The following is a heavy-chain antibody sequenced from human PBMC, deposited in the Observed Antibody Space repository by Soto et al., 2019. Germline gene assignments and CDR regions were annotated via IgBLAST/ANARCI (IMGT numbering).Heavy chain of an antibody. CDR1: GDSLSSTY. Sequence: AETLSLTCTVSGDSLSSTYWSWIRQPAGRGLEWIGRIYSSGSNNYNPSLESRVTMSVDTSKNQFSLTLRSVTAADTAVYFCARGYESGYTFGHDLWGQGTLVTVSS. CDR3: ARGYESGYTFGHDL. CDR2: IYSSGSN. J-gene: IGHJ5*02. D-gene: IGHD3-22*01. V-gene: IGHV4-4*07.